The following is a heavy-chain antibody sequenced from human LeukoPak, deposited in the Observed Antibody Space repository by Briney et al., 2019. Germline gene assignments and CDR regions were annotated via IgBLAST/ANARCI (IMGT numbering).Heavy chain of an antibody. Sequence: ASVKVSCKASGYTFTSYYMHWVRQAPGQGLEWMGIINPSGGSTSYAQKFQGRVTMTRDTSTSTVYMELSSPRSEDTAVYYCARDGAPGVIKLWGQGTLVTVSS. D-gene: IGHD3-10*01. CDR3: ARDGAPGVIKL. CDR2: INPSGGST. V-gene: IGHV1-46*01. J-gene: IGHJ4*02. CDR1: GYTFTSYY.